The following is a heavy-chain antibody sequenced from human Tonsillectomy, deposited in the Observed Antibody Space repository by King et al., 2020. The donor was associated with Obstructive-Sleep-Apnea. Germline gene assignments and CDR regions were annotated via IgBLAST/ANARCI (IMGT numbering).Heavy chain of an antibody. Sequence: QLVQSGAEVKKPGASVKVSCKASGYTFTNYGITWVRQAPGQGLEWMGWISAYNGNTNYAQKLQGRVTMTTDTSTSTAYMELRSLRSADTAVYYCASTNYHILIAYYRGRYFQHWGQGTLVTVSS. CDR3: ASTNYHILIAYYRGRYFQH. D-gene: IGHD3-9*01. CDR2: ISAYNGNT. CDR1: GYTFTNYG. V-gene: IGHV1-18*01. J-gene: IGHJ1*01.